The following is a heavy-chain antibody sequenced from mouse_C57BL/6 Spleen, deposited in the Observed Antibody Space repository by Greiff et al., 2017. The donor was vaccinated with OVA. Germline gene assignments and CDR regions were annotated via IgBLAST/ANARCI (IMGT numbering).Heavy chain of an antibody. CDR2: IYPGDGDT. Sequence: QVQLKESGPELVKPGASVKISCKASGYAFSSSWMNWVKQRPGKGLEWIGRIYPGDGDTNYNGKFKGKATLTADKSSSTAYMQLSSLTSEDSAVYFCARGIYYYGSKDWYFDVWGTGTTVTVSS. D-gene: IGHD1-1*01. V-gene: IGHV1-82*01. CDR3: ARGIYYYGSKDWYFDV. CDR1: GYAFSSSW. J-gene: IGHJ1*03.